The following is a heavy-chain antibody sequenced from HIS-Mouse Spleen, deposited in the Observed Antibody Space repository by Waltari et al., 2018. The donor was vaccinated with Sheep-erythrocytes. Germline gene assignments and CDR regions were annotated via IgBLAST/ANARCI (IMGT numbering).Heavy chain of an antibody. CDR1: GFTVSSNY. Sequence: EVQLVESGGGLIQPGGSLRLSCAASGFTVSSNYMSWVRQAPGKGLGCVSVIYSVGSTYYADSVKGRFTISRYNSKNTLYLQMNSLRAEDTAVYYCAREGGTAPFDYWGQGTLVTVSS. J-gene: IGHJ4*02. CDR2: IYSVGST. D-gene: IGHD2-15*01. V-gene: IGHV3-53*01. CDR3: AREGGTAPFDY.